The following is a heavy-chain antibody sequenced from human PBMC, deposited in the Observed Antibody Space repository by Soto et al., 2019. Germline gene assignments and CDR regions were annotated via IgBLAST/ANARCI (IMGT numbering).Heavy chain of an antibody. Sequence: GASRTLSCKGSGYSFTSYWIGWVRHMPGKGLEWMGIIYPGDSDTRYSPSFQGQVTISADKSISTAYLQWSSLKASDTAMYYCARRSYYDSSGYLPYYGMDVWGQGTTVTVSS. J-gene: IGHJ6*02. CDR2: IYPGDSDT. CDR1: GYSFTSYW. D-gene: IGHD3-22*01. V-gene: IGHV5-51*01. CDR3: ARRSYYDSSGYLPYYGMDV.